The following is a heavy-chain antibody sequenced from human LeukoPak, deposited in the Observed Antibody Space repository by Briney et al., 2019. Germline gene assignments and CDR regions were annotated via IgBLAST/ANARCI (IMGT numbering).Heavy chain of an antibody. Sequence: GESLKVSCKGSGYSFTSYWIGWVRQMPGKGLEWMGIIYPGDSDTRYSPSFQGQVTISADKSISTAYLQWSSLKASDTAMYYCARRSWVYGSGSREPGDAFDIWGQGTMVTVSS. V-gene: IGHV5-51*01. CDR2: IYPGDSDT. CDR1: GYSFTSYW. CDR3: ARRSWVYGSGSREPGDAFDI. J-gene: IGHJ3*02. D-gene: IGHD3-10*01.